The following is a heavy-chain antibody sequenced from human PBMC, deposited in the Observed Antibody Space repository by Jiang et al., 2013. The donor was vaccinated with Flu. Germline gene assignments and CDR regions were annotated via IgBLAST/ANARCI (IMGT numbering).Heavy chain of an antibody. Sequence: VQLLESGGGLVQPGGSLRLSCAASGFSFSSYAMSWVRQAPGKGLEWVLGISGSGGSTYYADSVKGRFTISRDNSKDTLYLQMNSLRAEDTAVYYCAKDRADYKLDFDCWGQGTLVTVSS. V-gene: IGHV3-23*01. D-gene: IGHD4-11*01. CDR3: AKDRADYKLDFDC. CDR1: GFSFSSYA. CDR2: ISGSGGST. J-gene: IGHJ4*02.